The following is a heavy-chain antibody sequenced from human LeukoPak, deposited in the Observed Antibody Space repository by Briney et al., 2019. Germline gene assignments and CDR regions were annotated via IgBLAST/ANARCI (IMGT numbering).Heavy chain of an antibody. CDR1: GFTFSSYS. CDR2: ISSSSNYI. V-gene: IGHV3-21*01. J-gene: IGHJ4*02. Sequence: GGSLRLSCAASGFTFSSYSMNWVRQAPGKGLEWVSSISSSSNYIYYADSVKGRFTISRDNAKNSLYLQMNSLRAEDTAVYYCAKDMSSGWPYYFDFWGQGTLVTVSS. D-gene: IGHD6-19*01. CDR3: AKDMSSGWPYYFDF.